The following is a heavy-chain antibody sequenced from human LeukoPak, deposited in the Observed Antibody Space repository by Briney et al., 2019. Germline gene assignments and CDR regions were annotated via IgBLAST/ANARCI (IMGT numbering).Heavy chain of an antibody. CDR1: GGSISSSSYY. V-gene: IGHV4-39*01. J-gene: IGHJ4*02. D-gene: IGHD5-24*01. Sequence: ASETLSLTCTVSGGSISSSSYYWGWIRQPPGKGLEWIGSIYYSGSTYYNPSLKSRVTISVDTSKNQFSLKLSSVTAADTAIYYCARRSIEMATPFDYWGQGTLVTVSS. CDR3: ARRSIEMATPFDY. CDR2: IYYSGST.